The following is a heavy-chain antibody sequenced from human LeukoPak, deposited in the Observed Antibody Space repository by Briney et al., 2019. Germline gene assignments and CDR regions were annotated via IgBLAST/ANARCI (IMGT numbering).Heavy chain of an antibody. CDR1: GFTFSNAW. J-gene: IGHJ4*02. CDR3: TTDPSVATIFDGPDFDY. V-gene: IGHV3-15*01. Sequence: PGGSLRLSCAASGFTFSNAWMSWVRQAPGKGLEWVGRIKSKTDGGTTDYAAPVKGRFTISRDDSKNTLYLQMNSLKTEDTAVYYCTTDPSVATIFDGPDFDYWGQGTLVTVSS. D-gene: IGHD5-12*01. CDR2: IKSKTDGGTT.